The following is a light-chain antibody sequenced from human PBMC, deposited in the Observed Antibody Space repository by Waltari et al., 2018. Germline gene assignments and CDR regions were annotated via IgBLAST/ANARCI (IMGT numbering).Light chain of an antibody. J-gene: IGLJ1*01. CDR3: CSYAGITTFYV. CDR2: EGS. CDR1: SSVVGNLNL. Sequence: QSALTQPASVSGSPGQAITISCTGTSSVVGNLNLFTRYKPHPGKATKLKIYEGSKRPSGVSNRFSGSKSVNTASLTISGLQAEYDADYYCCSYAGITTFYVFGTETNVTVL. V-gene: IGLV2-23*01.